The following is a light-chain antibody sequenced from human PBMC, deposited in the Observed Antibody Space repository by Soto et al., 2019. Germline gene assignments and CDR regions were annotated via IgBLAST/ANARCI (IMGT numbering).Light chain of an antibody. V-gene: IGKV3-11*01. CDR2: DPS. CDR3: QQRHNWPIT. Sequence: EIVLTQSPATLSLSPGERATLSCRTSQAIKGLLNWYQQRPGQAPRLLIYDPSNRATDIPARFSSSGSGTDFNLTISSLDPEDFGVYFCQQRHNWPITFGQGTRLDIK. CDR1: QAIKGL. J-gene: IGKJ5*01.